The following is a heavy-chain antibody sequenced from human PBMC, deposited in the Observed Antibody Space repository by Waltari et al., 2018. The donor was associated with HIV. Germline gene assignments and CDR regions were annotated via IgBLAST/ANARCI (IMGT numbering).Heavy chain of an antibody. CDR2: ISRSDQKT. Sequence: EVQLLESGGGLVQPGGSLRLSCTVSGFSFSTYTMKWVRQAPGKGLEWVSTISRSDQKTLYADSVRGRFTLFRDNSKNTLNLQMNSLAVEDTAIYYCVRGGWGTIVDYWGQGSLVTVSS. CDR1: GFSFSTYT. CDR3: VRGGWGTIVDY. J-gene: IGHJ4*02. D-gene: IGHD3-16*01. V-gene: IGHV3-23*01.